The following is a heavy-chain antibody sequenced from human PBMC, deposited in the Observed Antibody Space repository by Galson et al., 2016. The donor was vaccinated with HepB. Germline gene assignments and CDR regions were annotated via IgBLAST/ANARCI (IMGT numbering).Heavy chain of an antibody. J-gene: IGHJ4*02. CDR3: ARGDVVGAESFDY. CDR2: IGSSGNTI. CDR1: GFRFSIYN. V-gene: IGHV3-48*01. Sequence: SLRLSCAASGFRFSIYNMNWVRQAPGKGLEWISYIGSSGNTIHYADSVRGRFTISRDTAKNSLFLQMDSLRAEDTAFYYWARGDVVGAESFDYWGRGTLVTVSS. D-gene: IGHD1-26*01.